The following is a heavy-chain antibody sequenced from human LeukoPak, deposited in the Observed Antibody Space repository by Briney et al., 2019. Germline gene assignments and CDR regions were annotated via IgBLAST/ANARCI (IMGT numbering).Heavy chain of an antibody. Sequence: GGSLRLSCAASGFIFRNYGMHWVRQAPGKGLEWVAVIWYDGSNKYYADSVKGRFTISRDNARNTLYMQMNRLRAEYTAVYYCAGDRRSRLYEFWGQGTLVIVSS. J-gene: IGHJ4*02. CDR3: AGDRRSRLYEF. V-gene: IGHV3-33*01. CDR1: GFIFRNYG. D-gene: IGHD6-13*01. CDR2: IWYDGSNK.